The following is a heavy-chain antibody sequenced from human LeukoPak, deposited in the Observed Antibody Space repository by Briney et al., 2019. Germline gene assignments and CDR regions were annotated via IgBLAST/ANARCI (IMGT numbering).Heavy chain of an antibody. CDR3: GRDPNGDYVGAFEF. D-gene: IGHD4-17*01. J-gene: IGHJ3*01. V-gene: IGHV3-23*01. Sequence: GGSLRVSCVASEFPFSAYAMTWVRLTPGKGLEWVSSIGGSGSNTNYADSVRGRFTISRDNSKNTLYLQMNSLRAEDTAVYYCGRDPNGDYVGAFEFWGQGTLVSVPS. CDR1: EFPFSAYA. CDR2: IGGSGSNT.